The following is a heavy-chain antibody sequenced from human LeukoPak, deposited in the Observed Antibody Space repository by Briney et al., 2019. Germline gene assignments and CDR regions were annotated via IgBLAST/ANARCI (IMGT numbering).Heavy chain of an antibody. V-gene: IGHV1-2*02. J-gene: IGHJ3*02. CDR3: ACHRDYYGSGSYLAFDI. D-gene: IGHD3-10*01. CDR1: GYTFTGYY. Sequence: GASVKVSCKTSGYTFTGYYMHWVRQAPGQGLEWMGWINPNSGGTNYAQKFQGRVTMTRDTSISTAYMELSRLRSDDTAVYYCACHRDYYGSGSYLAFDIWGQGTMVPVSS. CDR2: INPNSGGT.